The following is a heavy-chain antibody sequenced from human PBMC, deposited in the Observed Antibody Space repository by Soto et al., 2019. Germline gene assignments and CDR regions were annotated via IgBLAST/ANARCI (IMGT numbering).Heavy chain of an antibody. CDR2: INPNSGGT. Sequence: ASVKVSCKASGYTFTGYYMHWVRQAPGQGLEWMGWINPNSGGTNYAQKFQGRVAMTRDTSISTAYMELSRLRSDDTAVYYCARRGGIGEPYYYYGMDVWGQGTTVTAP. V-gene: IGHV1-2*02. CDR1: GYTFTGYY. J-gene: IGHJ6*02. D-gene: IGHD1-26*01. CDR3: ARRGGIGEPYYYYGMDV.